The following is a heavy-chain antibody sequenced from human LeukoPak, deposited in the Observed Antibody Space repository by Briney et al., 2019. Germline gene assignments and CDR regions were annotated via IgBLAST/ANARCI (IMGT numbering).Heavy chain of an antibody. J-gene: IGHJ4*02. CDR3: ARAGYSYGGYFDY. D-gene: IGHD5-18*01. Sequence: PGGSLRLSCAASGFTFSSYAMHWVRQAPGKGLEWVAVISYDGSNKYYADSVKGRFTISRDNSKNTLYLQMNSLRAEDTAVYYCARAGYSYGGYFDYWGQGTLVTVSS. CDR1: GFTFSSYA. V-gene: IGHV3-30-3*01. CDR2: ISYDGSNK.